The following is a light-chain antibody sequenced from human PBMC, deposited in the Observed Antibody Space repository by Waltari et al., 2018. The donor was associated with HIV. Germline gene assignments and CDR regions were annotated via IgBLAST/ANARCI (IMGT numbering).Light chain of an antibody. J-gene: IGLJ2*01. Sequence: SYELTQPPSVSVSPGQTASITCSGDKLGDKYSCWYQQTPRQSPVLVIYYDIQRPSGIPGRFSGSNAGKTATLTISGTQAMDEADYYCQAWDSSTVVFGGGTKLTVL. CDR3: QAWDSSTVV. CDR2: YDI. V-gene: IGLV3-1*01. CDR1: KLGDKY.